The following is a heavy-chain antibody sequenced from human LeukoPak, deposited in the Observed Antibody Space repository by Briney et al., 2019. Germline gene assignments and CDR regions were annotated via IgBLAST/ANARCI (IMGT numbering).Heavy chain of an antibody. Sequence: SETLSLTCTASGGSISSYYWSWIRQPPGKGLEWIGYIYYSGSTNYNPSLKSRVTISVDTSKNQFSLKLSSVTAADTAVYYCARAWCGYSYGYNYYYYYMDVWGKGTTVTVSS. V-gene: IGHV4-59*01. D-gene: IGHD5-18*01. CDR1: GGSISSYY. CDR3: ARAWCGYSYGYNYYYYYMDV. CDR2: IYYSGST. J-gene: IGHJ6*03.